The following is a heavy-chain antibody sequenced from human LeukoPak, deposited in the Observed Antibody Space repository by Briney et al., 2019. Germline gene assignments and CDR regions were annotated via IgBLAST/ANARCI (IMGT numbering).Heavy chain of an antibody. CDR2: IYPGDSDT. D-gene: IGHD2-2*01. CDR1: GYSFTSYW. CDR3: ARRYCSSTSCYGLDY. V-gene: IGHV5-51*01. J-gene: IGHJ4*02. Sequence: GESLKISCKGSGYSFTSYWIGWVRQMPGKGLEWIGIIYPGDSDTRYSPSFQGQVTISADKSISTAYLQWSSLKASDTAMYYCARRYCSSTSCYGLDYWGQGTLVTVSS.